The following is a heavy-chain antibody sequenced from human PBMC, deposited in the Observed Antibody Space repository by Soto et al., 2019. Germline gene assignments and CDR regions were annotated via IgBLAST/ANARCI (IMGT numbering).Heavy chain of an antibody. CDR2: IYYSGST. CDR1: GGSISSGDYY. J-gene: IGHJ5*02. Sequence: SETLSLTCTVSGGSISSGDYYWCWVRQPPGKGLEWIGYIYYSGSTYYNPSLKSRVTMSVDTSKNQFSLQLSSVTAADTAVYYCARDRGGYRDTGALEPWGQGTLVTVSS. V-gene: IGHV4-30-4*01. CDR3: ARDRGGYRDTGALEP. D-gene: IGHD3-16*02.